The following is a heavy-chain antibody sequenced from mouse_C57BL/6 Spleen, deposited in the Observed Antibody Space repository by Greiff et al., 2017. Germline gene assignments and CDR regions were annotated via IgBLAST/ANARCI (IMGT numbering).Heavy chain of an antibody. CDR1: GYTFTSYW. D-gene: IGHD2-2*01. V-gene: IGHV1-50*01. Sequence: QVQLQQPGAELVKPGASVKLSCKASGYTFTSYWMQWVKQRPGQGLEWIGEIDPSDSYTNYNQKFKGKATLTVDTSSSTAYMQLSSLTSEDSAVYYCARRDGYDVLDYWGQGTTLTVSS. CDR3: ARRDGYDVLDY. J-gene: IGHJ2*01. CDR2: IDPSDSYT.